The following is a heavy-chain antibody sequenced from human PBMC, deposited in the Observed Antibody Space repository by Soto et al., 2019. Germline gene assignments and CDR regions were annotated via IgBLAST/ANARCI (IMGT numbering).Heavy chain of an antibody. D-gene: IGHD3-10*01. J-gene: IGHJ6*02. CDR2: VSPPFRTS. Sequence: QVQLVQSGAEVKKPGSSVKVSCKTSGVSFNNNGIGWVRQAPGHGLEWMGGVSPPFRTSNYARKFQGRISITADASTGTVNMELSSLTSEDTAQYYCARVLYYGSGIYSPYGMDVWVQWTTVTVSS. CDR1: GVSFNNNG. V-gene: IGHV1-69*01. CDR3: ARVLYYGSGIYSPYGMDV.